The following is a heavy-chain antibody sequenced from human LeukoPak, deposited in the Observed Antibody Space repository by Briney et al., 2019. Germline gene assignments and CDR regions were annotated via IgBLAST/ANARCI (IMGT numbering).Heavy chain of an antibody. D-gene: IGHD4-11*01. CDR1: GYTFTSYY. CDR2: INPSGGST. CDR3: ARSGYSNYQDY. Sequence: ASVKVSCKASGYTFTSYYMHWVRQAPGQGLEWMGIINPSGGSTSYAQKFQGRVTMTRDMSTSTVYMELSSLRSEDTAVYYCARSGYSNYQDYWGQGTLVTVSS. V-gene: IGHV1-46*01. J-gene: IGHJ4*02.